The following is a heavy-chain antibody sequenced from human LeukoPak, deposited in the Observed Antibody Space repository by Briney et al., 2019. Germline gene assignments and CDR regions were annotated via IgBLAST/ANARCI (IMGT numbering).Heavy chain of an antibody. CDR1: GLTFSHYW. CDR2: MKEDGSQE. D-gene: IGHD2-15*01. V-gene: IGHV3-7*01. CDR3: ARYSYKHDC. J-gene: IGHJ4*02. Sequence: GGSLRLSCAASGLTFSHYWMTWVRQAPGKGLEWVANMKEDGSQETYVDSVKGRFTISRDNAKNSLYLRMNNVRAEDTAVYYCARYSYKHDCWGQGTLVTVSS.